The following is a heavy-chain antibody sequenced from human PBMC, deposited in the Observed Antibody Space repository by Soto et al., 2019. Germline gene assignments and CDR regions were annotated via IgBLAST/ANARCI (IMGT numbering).Heavy chain of an antibody. CDR1: GFTFSNYA. CDR2: ISGSGGST. Sequence: EVQLLESGGGLVQPGGSLRLSCAASGFTFSNYAMSWVRQAPGKGLEWVSSISGSGGSTYYTDSVKGRFTISRDNSKNTLYLQMNSLRVEDTAVYFCAEDRRIVVGAEFDPWGQGTLVTVSS. CDR3: AEDRRIVVGAEFDP. D-gene: IGHD3-22*01. V-gene: IGHV3-23*01. J-gene: IGHJ5*02.